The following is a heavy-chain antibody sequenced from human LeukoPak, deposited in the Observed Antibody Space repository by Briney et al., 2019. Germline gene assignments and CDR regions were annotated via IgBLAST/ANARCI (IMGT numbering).Heavy chain of an antibody. CDR1: GFTFSSYW. J-gene: IGHJ4*02. CDR3: AREYLDLLWFGELLPPGFDL. CDR2: IKQDGSEK. Sequence: GGSLRLSCAASGFTFSSYWMSWVRQAPGEGLEWVANIKQDGSEKYFVDSVKGRFTISRDNAKNSLYLQMNSLRAEDTAVYYCAREYLDLLWFGELLPPGFDLWGQGTLVTVSS. D-gene: IGHD3-10*01. V-gene: IGHV3-7*03.